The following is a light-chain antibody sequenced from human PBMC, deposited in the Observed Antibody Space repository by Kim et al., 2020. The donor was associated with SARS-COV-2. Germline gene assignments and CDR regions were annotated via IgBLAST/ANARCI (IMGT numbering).Light chain of an antibody. Sequence: ASVGDRVTIACRTSQGISNYLCWYQQKPGKVPKLLIYAASALQSGVPSRFSGSGSGTDFTLTISILQPEDVATYYCQKYNCAPWTFGQGTKVEIK. CDR1: QGISNY. V-gene: IGKV1-27*01. J-gene: IGKJ1*01. CDR3: QKYNCAPWT. CDR2: AAS.